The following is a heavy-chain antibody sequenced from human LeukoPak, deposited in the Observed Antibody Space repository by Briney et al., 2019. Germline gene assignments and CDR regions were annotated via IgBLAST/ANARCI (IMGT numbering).Heavy chain of an antibody. CDR2: INSDGSTT. CDR1: GFTFSSHW. D-gene: IGHD6-13*01. J-gene: IGHJ4*02. V-gene: IGHV3-74*01. Sequence: GGSLRLSCAASGFTFSSHWMHWVRQAPGKGLLWVSRINSDGSTTSYADSVKGRFTISRDNSKNTLYLQMNSLRAEDTAVYYCAKGSKLGPGGTFDYWGQGTLVTVSS. CDR3: AKGSKLGPGGTFDY.